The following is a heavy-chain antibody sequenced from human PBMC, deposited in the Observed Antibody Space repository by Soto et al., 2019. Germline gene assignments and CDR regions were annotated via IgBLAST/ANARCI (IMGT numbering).Heavy chain of an antibody. J-gene: IGHJ3*02. CDR3: ARASYLDPAFDI. Sequence: QVQLVQSGAEVKRPGASGKVSCKASGYTFTSYDFNWVRQAPGQGLEWMGWVNPNSGNTDYAQKFQGRVTMTRNTSIRTAYMELSSLRSEDTAVYYCARASYLDPAFDIWGQGTMVTVSS. CDR2: VNPNSGNT. V-gene: IGHV1-8*01. CDR1: GYTFTSYD. D-gene: IGHD2-2*03.